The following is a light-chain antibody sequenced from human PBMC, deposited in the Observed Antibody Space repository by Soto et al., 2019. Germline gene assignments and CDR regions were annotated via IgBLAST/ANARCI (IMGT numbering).Light chain of an antibody. CDR1: SSDVGGYNY. CDR2: EVS. Sequence: QSLLTQPASVSGSPGQSITISCTGTSSDVGGYNYVSWYQQHPGKAPKLMIYEVSNRPSGVSNRFSGSKSGNTASLTISGLQAEDEADYYCSSYTRSSTYVFGTGTKLTVL. V-gene: IGLV2-14*01. J-gene: IGLJ1*01. CDR3: SSYTRSSTYV.